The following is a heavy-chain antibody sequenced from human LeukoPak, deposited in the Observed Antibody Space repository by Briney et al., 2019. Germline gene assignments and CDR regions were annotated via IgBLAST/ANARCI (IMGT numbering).Heavy chain of an antibody. CDR1: GFTLSSYE. CDR3: ARELQGSGFDP. Sequence: GGSLRLSCAASGFTLSSYEMNWVRQAPGKGLEWVSYINSDSSRMEYADSVKGRFTISRDNTRNSLYLQMNSLTGEDTAVYYCARELQGSGFDPWGQGTLVTASS. V-gene: IGHV3-48*03. D-gene: IGHD6-19*01. CDR2: INSDSSRM. J-gene: IGHJ5*02.